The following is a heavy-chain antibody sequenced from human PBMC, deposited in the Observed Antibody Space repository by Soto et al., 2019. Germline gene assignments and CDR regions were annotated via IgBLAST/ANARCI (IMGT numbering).Heavy chain of an antibody. V-gene: IGHV4-59*01. CDR2: IYYSGST. CDR3: ARDPPGTGLDY. D-gene: IGHD6-13*01. CDR1: GGSISSYY. Sequence: SETLSLTCTVSGGSISSYYWSWIRQPPGKGLEWIGYIYYSGSTNYNPSLKSRVTISVDTSKNQFSLKLSSVTAADTAVYYCARDPPGTGLDYWGRGTLVTVSS. J-gene: IGHJ4*02.